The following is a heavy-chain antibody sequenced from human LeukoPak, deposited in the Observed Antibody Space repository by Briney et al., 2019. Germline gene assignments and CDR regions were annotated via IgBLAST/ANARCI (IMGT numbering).Heavy chain of an antibody. Sequence: GGSLRLSCAASGFTFSSYAMSWVRQAPGKGLEWVSAISGSGGSTYYADSVKGRFTISRDNSKNTLYLQMNSLRAEDTAVYYCAKVVVGDSYGDYVDYWGQGTLVTVSS. V-gene: IGHV3-23*01. D-gene: IGHD2-15*01. CDR2: ISGSGGST. J-gene: IGHJ4*02. CDR3: AKVVVGDSYGDYVDY. CDR1: GFTFSSYA.